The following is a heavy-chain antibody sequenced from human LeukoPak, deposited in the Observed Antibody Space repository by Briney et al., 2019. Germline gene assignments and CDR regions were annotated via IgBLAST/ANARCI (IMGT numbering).Heavy chain of an antibody. CDR2: ISDTGRLS. CDR3: ARPYSSGWYGDFDY. CDR1: GFTFSSSA. J-gene: IGHJ4*02. V-gene: IGHV3-23*01. D-gene: IGHD6-19*01. Sequence: GGSLRLSCAASGFTFSSSAMSWVRQAPGKGLEWVAAISDTGRLSYCADSVKGRFTISRDNSKNTLYLQMNSLRAEDTAIYYCARPYSSGWYGDFDYWGQGTLVTVSS.